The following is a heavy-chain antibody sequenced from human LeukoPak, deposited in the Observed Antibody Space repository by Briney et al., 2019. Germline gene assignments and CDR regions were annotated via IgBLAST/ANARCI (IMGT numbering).Heavy chain of an antibody. CDR2: VDPKSGGT. V-gene: IGHV1-2*02. CDR1: GYTFINYG. D-gene: IGHD3-22*01. J-gene: IGHJ5*02. Sequence: ASVKVSCKASGYTFINYGLSWMRQAPGQGLEWMGWVDPKSGGTNYAQKFQGRVTMTRDTSINTAYMELNTLISDDTAVYYCARDGSGYLGAWGQGTLVTVSS. CDR3: ARDGSGYLGA.